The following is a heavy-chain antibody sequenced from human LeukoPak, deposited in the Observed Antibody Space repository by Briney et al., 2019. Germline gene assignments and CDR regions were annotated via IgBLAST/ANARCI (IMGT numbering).Heavy chain of an antibody. J-gene: IGHJ3*02. CDR3: VRDGGELEADGFDI. V-gene: IGHV3-33*08. Sequence: PGGSLRLSCAASGFTFSSYWMSWVRQAPGKGLEWVAIIWYDGTNKKYVDSVKGRFTISRDNSKNTLYLQMNSLRAEDTAVYYCVRDGGELEADGFDIWGKGTMVTVSS. D-gene: IGHD2-21*01. CDR1: GFTFSSYW. CDR2: IWYDGTNK.